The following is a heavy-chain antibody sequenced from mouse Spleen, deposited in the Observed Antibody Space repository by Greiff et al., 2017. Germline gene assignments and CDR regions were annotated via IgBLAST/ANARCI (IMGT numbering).Heavy chain of an antibody. J-gene: IGHJ1*01. CDR3: ARGGLAGSLYFDV. V-gene: IGHV1-64*01. CDR1: GYTFTSYW. Sequence: QVQLQQPGAELVKPGASVKLSCKASGYTFTSYWMHWVKQRPGQGLEWIGMIHPNSGSTNYNEKFKSKATLTVDKSSSTAYMQLSSLTSEDSAVYYCARGGLAGSLYFDVWGAGTTVTVSS. D-gene: IGHD3-1*01. CDR2: IHPNSGST.